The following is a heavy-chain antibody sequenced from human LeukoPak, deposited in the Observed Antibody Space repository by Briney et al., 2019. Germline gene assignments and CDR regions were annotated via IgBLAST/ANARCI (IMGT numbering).Heavy chain of an antibody. CDR1: GFTFSSYS. J-gene: IGHJ6*02. Sequence: PGGSLRLSCAASGFTFSSYSMNWVRQAPGKGLEWVSSISSSSSYIYYADSVKGRFTISRDNAKNSLYLQMNSLRAEDTAVYYCARDRVVVVPAAIESYYYYGMDVWGQGTTVTVSS. CDR2: ISSSSSYI. V-gene: IGHV3-21*01. CDR3: ARDRVVVVPAAIESYYYYGMDV. D-gene: IGHD2-2*02.